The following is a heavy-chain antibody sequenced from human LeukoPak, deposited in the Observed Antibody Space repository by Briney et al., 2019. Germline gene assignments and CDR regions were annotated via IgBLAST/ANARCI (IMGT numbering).Heavy chain of an antibody. CDR1: GYTFTSYG. CDR2: ISGYNGNT. J-gene: IGHJ6*02. Sequence: ASVKVSCKASGYTFTSYGISWVRQAPGQGLEWMGWISGYNGNTNYAQKLQGRVTMTTDTSTSTAYMELRSLRSDDTAVYYCARAHPGYTSGWYGGYYHYGMDVWGQGTTVTVSS. D-gene: IGHD6-19*01. V-gene: IGHV1-18*01. CDR3: ARAHPGYTSGWYGGYYHYGMDV.